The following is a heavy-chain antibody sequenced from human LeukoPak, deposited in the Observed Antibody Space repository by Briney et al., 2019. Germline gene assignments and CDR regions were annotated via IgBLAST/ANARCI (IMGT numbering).Heavy chain of an antibody. J-gene: IGHJ4*02. D-gene: IGHD5-24*01. V-gene: IGHV3-49*04. CDR2: IRSKAYGGTT. Sequence: GGSLRLSCAASGFTFSSYGMHWVRQAPGKGLEWVGFIRSKAYGGTTEYAASVKGRFTISRDDSKSIAYLQMNSLKTEDTAVYYCTRKSKATTRFDYWGQGTLVIVSS. CDR1: GFTFSSYG. CDR3: TRKSKATTRFDY.